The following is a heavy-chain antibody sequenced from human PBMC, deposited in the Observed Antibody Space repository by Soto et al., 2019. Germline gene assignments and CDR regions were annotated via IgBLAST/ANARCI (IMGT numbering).Heavy chain of an antibody. Sequence: GGSLRLSCAASGFTFSSYGMHWVRQAPGKGLEWVAVIWYDGSNKYYADSVKGRFTISRDNSKNTLYLQMNSLRAEDTAVYYCARDQREQLVRGYYYYYMDVWGKGTTVTVSS. CDR2: IWYDGSNK. CDR1: GFTFSSYG. V-gene: IGHV3-33*01. CDR3: ARDQREQLVRGYYYYYMDV. J-gene: IGHJ6*03. D-gene: IGHD6-13*01.